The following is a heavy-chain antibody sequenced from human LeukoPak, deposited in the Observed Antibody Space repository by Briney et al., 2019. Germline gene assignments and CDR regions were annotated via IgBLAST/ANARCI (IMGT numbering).Heavy chain of an antibody. V-gene: IGHV4-39*01. CDR2: IYYSGRT. CDR1: GGSISSSSYY. D-gene: IGHD2-2*01. J-gene: IGHJ6*02. CDR3: ASARVVPAADYYYYYGMDV. Sequence: SETLSLTCTVSGGSISSSSYYWGWVRQPPGKGLEWIGSIYYSGRTFHNPSLKSRVTISVDTSKNQFSLKLSSVTAADTAVYYCASARVVPAADYYYYYGMDVWGQGTTVTVSS.